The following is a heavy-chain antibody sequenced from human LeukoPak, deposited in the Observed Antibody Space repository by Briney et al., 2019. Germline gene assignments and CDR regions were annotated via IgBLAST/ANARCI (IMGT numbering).Heavy chain of an antibody. J-gene: IGHJ4*02. V-gene: IGHV3-23*01. Sequence: PGGSLRLSCAASGFIFGSCAMSWVRQSPGKGLEWVSAISPSGGSRYYADSVKGRFTISRDNSKNTLYLQMNSLRAEETAMYYCAKFSAFTSNWYKTPFDCWGQGTLVTVSS. CDR1: GFIFGSCA. CDR3: AKFSAFTSNWYKTPFDC. CDR2: ISPSGGSR. D-gene: IGHD6-13*01.